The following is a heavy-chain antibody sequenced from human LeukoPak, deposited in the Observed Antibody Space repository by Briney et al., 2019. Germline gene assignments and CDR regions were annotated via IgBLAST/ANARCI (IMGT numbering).Heavy chain of an antibody. J-gene: IGHJ6*02. CDR3: ARDDVRGRYYGMDV. CDR1: GFTFSSYS. Sequence: PGGSLRLSCAASGFTFSSYSMNWVRQAPGKGLEWVSSISSSSSYIYYADSVKGRFTISRDNAKNSLNLQMNSLRAEDTAVYYCARDDVRGRYYGMDVWGQGTTVTVSS. D-gene: IGHD3-10*01. CDR2: ISSSSSYI. V-gene: IGHV3-21*01.